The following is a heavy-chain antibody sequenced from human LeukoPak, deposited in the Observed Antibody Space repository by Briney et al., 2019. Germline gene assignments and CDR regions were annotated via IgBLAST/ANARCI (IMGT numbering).Heavy chain of an antibody. CDR2: IYYSGST. Sequence: PSETLSLTCTVSGGSISSYYWSWIRQPPGKGLEWIGYIYYSGSTNYNPSLKSRVTISVDTSKNQFSLKLSSVTAADTAVYYCARGSWSGTGIDYWGQGTLVTVSS. D-gene: IGHD3-3*01. V-gene: IGHV4-59*01. CDR1: GGSISSYY. J-gene: IGHJ4*02. CDR3: ARGSWSGTGIDY.